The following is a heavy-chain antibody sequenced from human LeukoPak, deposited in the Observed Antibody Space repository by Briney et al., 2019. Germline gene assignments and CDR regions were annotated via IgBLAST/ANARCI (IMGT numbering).Heavy chain of an antibody. J-gene: IGHJ4*02. CDR2: INPSGGNK. D-gene: IGHD5-24*01. CDR1: GYTITGYY. V-gene: IGHV1-46*01. Sequence: ASVKVSCRASGYTITGYYMHWVRQAPGQGLEWMGIINPSGGNKRYAEKFQGRVTMTRDTSTSTVYMELSSLRSEDTAVYYCARALSEMATIGEDFDYWGQGTLVTVSS. CDR3: ARALSEMATIGEDFDY.